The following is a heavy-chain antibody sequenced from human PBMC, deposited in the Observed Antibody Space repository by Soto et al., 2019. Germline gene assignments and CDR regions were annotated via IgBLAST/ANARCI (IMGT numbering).Heavy chain of an antibody. CDR1: GFSVSSDY. D-gene: IGHD3-10*01. CDR2: IYSGGDT. CDR3: TRAGSDPGNFYISNYYAMDV. V-gene: IGHV3-53*01. Sequence: GSLRLSCAASGFSVSSDYMSWVRQAPGKGLEWVSLIYSGGDTYYADSVKGRFTISRDISSSTIYLHMTSLRADDTAIYYCTRAGSDPGNFYISNYYAMDVWGRGTTFTVSS. J-gene: IGHJ6*02.